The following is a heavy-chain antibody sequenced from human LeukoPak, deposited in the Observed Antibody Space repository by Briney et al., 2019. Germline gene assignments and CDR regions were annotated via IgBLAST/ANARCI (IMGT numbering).Heavy chain of an antibody. V-gene: IGHV3-23*01. D-gene: IGHD1-7*01. CDR3: AKDGPGYNWNYDAFDI. J-gene: IGHJ3*02. CDR1: GFTFSSYA. Sequence: PGGSLRLSCAASGFTFSSYAMSWVRQAPGKGLEWVSAISGSGGSTYYADSVKGRFTISRDNSKNTLYLQMNSLRAEDTAVYYCAKDGPGYNWNYDAFDIWCQGTMVTVSS. CDR2: ISGSGGST.